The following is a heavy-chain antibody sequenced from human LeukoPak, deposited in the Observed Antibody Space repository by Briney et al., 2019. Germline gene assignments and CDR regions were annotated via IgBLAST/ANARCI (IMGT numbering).Heavy chain of an antibody. D-gene: IGHD3-10*01. CDR3: ASYLKKTLDY. CDR1: EFSVGSNY. J-gene: IGHJ4*02. CDR2: ISGSGSSI. V-gene: IGHV3-48*03. Sequence: GGSLRLSCAASEFSVGSNYMTWVRQAPGKGLEWVSYISGSGSSIFYADSVKGRFSISRDNAKNSVYLQMNSLRAEDTAVYYCASYLKKTLDYWGQGTLVTVSS.